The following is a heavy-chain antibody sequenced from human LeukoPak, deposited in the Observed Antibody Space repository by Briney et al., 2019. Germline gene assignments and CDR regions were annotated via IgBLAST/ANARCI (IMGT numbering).Heavy chain of an antibody. D-gene: IGHD1-7*01. CDR2: ISYSGST. Sequence: SETLSLTCTVSGGSISPNYWNWIRQTPGKGLEWIGYISYSGSTTYNPSLKSRVTISLDTSKNQFPLKLSSVTAADTAAYYCARHFIITGTSNRAFDYWGQGTLVTVSS. CDR3: ARHFIITGTSNRAFDY. CDR1: GGSISPNY. J-gene: IGHJ4*02. V-gene: IGHV4-59*08.